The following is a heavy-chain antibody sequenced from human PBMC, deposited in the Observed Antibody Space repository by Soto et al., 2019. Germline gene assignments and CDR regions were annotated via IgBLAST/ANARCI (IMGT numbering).Heavy chain of an antibody. CDR3: ARHNYDSRGTAVDV. J-gene: IGHJ6*02. CDR1: CGTISSGGYY. D-gene: IGHD3-22*01. CDR2: IYYSGST. V-gene: IGHV4-31*03. Sequence: QVQLQESGPELVKPSQTLSLTCTVSCGTISSGGYYWSWIPQHPGKGLEWIGYIYYSGSTYYNPSLKSRVTISVDTSKNQFSLKLSSVTAADTAVYYCARHNYDSRGTAVDVWGQGTTVTVSS.